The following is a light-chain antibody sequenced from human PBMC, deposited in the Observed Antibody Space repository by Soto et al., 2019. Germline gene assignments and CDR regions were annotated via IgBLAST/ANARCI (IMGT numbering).Light chain of an antibody. J-gene: IGKJ5*01. CDR3: QQSFSSPPIT. Sequence: DIQMTQSPSSLSASLGDTVTISCRASQNIENYLHWYQQKAGKAPEVLLYVASVLKDGVSSRFSGSGYGTDFTLTIINLQPQDFPMYYCQQSFSSPPITFGQRTRLDIK. CDR2: VAS. V-gene: IGKV1-39*01. CDR1: QNIENY.